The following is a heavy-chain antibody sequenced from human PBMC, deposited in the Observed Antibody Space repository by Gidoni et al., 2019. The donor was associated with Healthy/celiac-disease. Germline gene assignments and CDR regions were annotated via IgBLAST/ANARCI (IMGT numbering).Heavy chain of an antibody. D-gene: IGHD5-18*01. CDR3: AVRGYSYGYEWGGYYYYMDV. CDR2: MNPNIGNT. Sequence: QLQLVQSGAEVKKPGASVKVSCKASGYTFTSYDINWVRQATGQGLEWMGWMNPNIGNTGYAQKFQGRVTMTRNTSISTAYMELSSLRSEDTAVYYCAVRGYSYGYEWGGYYYYMDVWGKGTTVTVSS. J-gene: IGHJ6*03. CDR1: GYTFTSYD. V-gene: IGHV1-8*01.